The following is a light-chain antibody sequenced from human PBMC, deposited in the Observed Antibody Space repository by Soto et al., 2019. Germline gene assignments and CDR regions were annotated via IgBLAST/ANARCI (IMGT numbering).Light chain of an antibody. V-gene: IGLV2-14*01. CDR1: SSDVGDYNY. CDR3: SSYTRSNTHV. J-gene: IGLJ1*01. CDR2: EVS. Sequence: QSVLTQPASVSGSPGQSITISCTGTSSDVGDYNYGSWYQQHPDKAPKLRIFEVSNRPSGVSNRFSGSKSGNTASLSISGLQSEDEADYYCSSYTRSNTHVFGTGTKVTVL.